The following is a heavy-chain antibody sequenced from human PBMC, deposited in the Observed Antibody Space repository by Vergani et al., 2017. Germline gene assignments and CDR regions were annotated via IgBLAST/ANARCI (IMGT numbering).Heavy chain of an antibody. D-gene: IGHD3-16*02. CDR1: GGAVNSGSNF. Sequence: QVKLQESGPGLVKPSETLSLICTVSGGAVNSGSNFWTWIRQPAGKGLEWIGRTSTDGSTNYNPSLKSRVTVSVDTSKTQISLRLTSVTAEDTAVYYCARETVVTSWDGYRFHYMDVWGKGTTVTVSS. CDR2: TSTDGST. CDR3: ARETVVTSWDGYRFHYMDV. J-gene: IGHJ6*03. V-gene: IGHV4-61*02.